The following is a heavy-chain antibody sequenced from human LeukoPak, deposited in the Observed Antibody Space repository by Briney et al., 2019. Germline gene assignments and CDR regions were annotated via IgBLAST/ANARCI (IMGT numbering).Heavy chain of an antibody. D-gene: IGHD3-3*01. CDR2: MNPNSGNT. CDR1: GYTFTSYD. J-gene: IGHJ4*02. CDR3: AKDRIDFWSGYDAFDY. V-gene: IGHV1-8*01. Sequence: ASVKVSCKASGYTFTSYDINWVRQATGQGLEWMGWMNPNSGNTGYAQKFQGRVTMTRNTSISTAYMELSSLRAEDTAVYYCAKDRIDFWSGYDAFDYWGQGTLVTVSS.